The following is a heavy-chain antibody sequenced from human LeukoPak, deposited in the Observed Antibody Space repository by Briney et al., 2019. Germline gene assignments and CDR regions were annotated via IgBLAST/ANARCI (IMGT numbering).Heavy chain of an antibody. CDR3: ARDRFYGGNSPTGFDP. CDR1: GGSISSGGYY. D-gene: IGHD4-23*01. V-gene: IGHV4-31*03. Sequence: PSETLSLTCTVSGGSISSGGYYWSWIRQHPGKGLEWIGYIYYGGSTYYNPSLKSRVTISVDTSKNQFSLKLSSVTAADTAVYYCARDRFYGGNSPTGFDPWGQGTLVTVSS. CDR2: IYYGGST. J-gene: IGHJ5*02.